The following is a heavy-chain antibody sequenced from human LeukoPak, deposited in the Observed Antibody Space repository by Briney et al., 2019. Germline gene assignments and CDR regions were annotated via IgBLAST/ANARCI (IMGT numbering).Heavy chain of an antibody. J-gene: IGHJ6*02. Sequence: SETLSLTCTVSGGSISDYYWSWIRQPAGEGLEWIGRFSSSGGTDYNPSLKSRVIVSVDTSKNHFSLKLSSVTAADTAVYYCARDRFLVGPKVFSGMDVWGQGTTVTVS. V-gene: IGHV4-4*07. CDR1: GGSISDYY. D-gene: IGHD1-26*01. CDR2: FSSSGGT. CDR3: ARDRFLVGPKVFSGMDV.